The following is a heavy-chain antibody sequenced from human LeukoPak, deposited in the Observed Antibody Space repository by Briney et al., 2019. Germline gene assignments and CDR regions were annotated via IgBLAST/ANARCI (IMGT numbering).Heavy chain of an antibody. Sequence: GSVKVSCKASGYTFTSYGISWVRQAPGQGLEWMGWISAYNGNTNYAQKLQGRVTMTTDTSKSTAYMELRSMSSDATAVYYCARDAQLIHGGRYYYYGIDVWGPGTTVTVS. J-gene: IGHJ6*02. D-gene: IGHD4-23*01. V-gene: IGHV1-18*01. CDR2: ISAYNGNT. CDR1: GYTFTSYG. CDR3: ARDAQLIHGGRYYYYGIDV.